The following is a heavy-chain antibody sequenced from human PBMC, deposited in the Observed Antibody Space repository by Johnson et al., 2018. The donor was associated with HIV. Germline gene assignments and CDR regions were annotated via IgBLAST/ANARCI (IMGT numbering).Heavy chain of an antibody. D-gene: IGHD5-12*01. J-gene: IGHJ3*02. CDR2: IKQDGSEK. CDR3: SRHSPRGYIGYDAFDI. CDR1: GFTFTNYW. Sequence: VQLVESGGGLVQPGGSLRVSCVTSGFTFTNYWMSWVRQAPGKGLEWVANIKQDGSEKHYMDSVKGRFTVSRDNAKNSLALQMSLLGPADTAGYYGSRHSPRGYIGYDAFDIGGQGTVVTVAS. V-gene: IGHV3-7*05.